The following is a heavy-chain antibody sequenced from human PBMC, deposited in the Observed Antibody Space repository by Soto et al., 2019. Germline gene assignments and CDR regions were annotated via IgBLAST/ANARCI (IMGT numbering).Heavy chain of an antibody. CDR2: IDWDDDK. J-gene: IGHJ4*02. V-gene: IGHV2-70*11. Sequence: SGPTLVNPTQTLRLTCTFSGFSLSTSGMCVSWIRQPPGKALEWLARIDWDDDKYYSTSLKTRLPISKDTSKNQVVLTMTNMDPVDTATYYCARILAAAGEIDYWGQGTLVTVSS. CDR3: ARILAAAGEIDY. D-gene: IGHD6-13*01. CDR1: GFSLSTSGMC.